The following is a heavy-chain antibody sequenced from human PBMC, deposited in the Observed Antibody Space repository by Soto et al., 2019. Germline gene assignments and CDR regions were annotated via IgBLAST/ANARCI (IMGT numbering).Heavy chain of an antibody. D-gene: IGHD2-2*01. Sequence: TLSLTCSVSGDYIHVGGYYWTWIRQRPGKGLEWMGYIYYTGKTYYNPSLESRLTMSVDRSKNQFSLRLTSVTAADTAVYFCGRDLTSNANCIDPWGQGTLVPVSS. CDR2: IYYTGKT. CDR3: GRDLTSNANCIDP. J-gene: IGHJ5*02. CDR1: GDYIHVGGYY. V-gene: IGHV4-30-4*01.